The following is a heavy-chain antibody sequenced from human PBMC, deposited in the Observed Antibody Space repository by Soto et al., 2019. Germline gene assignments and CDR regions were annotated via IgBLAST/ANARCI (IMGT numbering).Heavy chain of an antibody. Sequence: SETLSLTCTVSGASISRIGYFWSWIRQCPGKGLEWIGYINYSGSTYYNPSLKSRVIISVVTSKNDFSLTLSSVTAADTAVYYCASYYYDSNRFDYWGQGTLVTVSS. D-gene: IGHD3-22*01. CDR1: GASISRIGYF. CDR2: INYSGST. V-gene: IGHV4-31*03. CDR3: ASYYYDSNRFDY. J-gene: IGHJ4*02.